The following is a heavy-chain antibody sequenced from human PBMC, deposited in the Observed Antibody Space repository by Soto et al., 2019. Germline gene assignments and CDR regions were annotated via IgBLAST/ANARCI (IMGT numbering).Heavy chain of an antibody. V-gene: IGHV1-69*01. J-gene: IGHJ4*02. CDR2: IITIFGTA. CDR1: GGTFSSYA. Sequence: QVQLVQSGAEVKKPGSSVKVSCKASGGTFSSYAISWVRQAPGQGLEWMGGIITIFGTANYAQKFQGRVTITADESTSTAYMELSSLRSEDTAVYYCARFGRGYSYGTRHDYFDYWGQGTLVTVSS. CDR3: ARFGRGYSYGTRHDYFDY. D-gene: IGHD5-18*01.